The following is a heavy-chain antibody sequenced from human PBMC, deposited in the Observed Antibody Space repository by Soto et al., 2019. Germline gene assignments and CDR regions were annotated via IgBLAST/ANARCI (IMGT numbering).Heavy chain of an antibody. V-gene: IGHV3-53*01. Sequence: EVFLLQSGGGLIQAGGSLRLSCGAFGFTVTNNYMTWVRQAPGKGLEWVSVIYSGGSTYYADSVKGRFTISRDESKNTLYLQMNSLRVEDTAVYYCAGTKSSSWYYYGMDVWGQGTAVTVSS. CDR2: IYSGGST. D-gene: IGHD6-13*01. CDR1: GFTVTNNY. CDR3: AGTKSSSWYYYGMDV. J-gene: IGHJ6*02.